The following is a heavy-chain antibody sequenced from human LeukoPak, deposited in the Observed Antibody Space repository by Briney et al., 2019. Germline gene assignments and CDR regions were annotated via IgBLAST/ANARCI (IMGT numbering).Heavy chain of an antibody. CDR1: GFTFSSYD. J-gene: IGHJ5*02. D-gene: IGHD3-9*01. CDR3: ARGHMLTGYYNXAWFDP. CDR2: IGTAGDT. V-gene: IGHV3-13*01. Sequence: GSLXXXCXASGFTFSSYDMHWVRQPTGKGLEWVSAIGTAGDTYYSHSVKGRFTISRENAKNSLYLHMNSLSAGDTAVYFCARGHMLTGYYNXAWFDPWGQGTLVTVSS.